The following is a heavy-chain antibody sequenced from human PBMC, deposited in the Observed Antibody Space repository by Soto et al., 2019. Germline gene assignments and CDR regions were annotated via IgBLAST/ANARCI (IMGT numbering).Heavy chain of an antibody. V-gene: IGHV4-31*03. Sequence: SETLSLTCTVSGGSISSGGYYWSWIRQHPGKGLEWIGYIYYSGSTYYNPSLKSRVTISVDTSKNQFSLKLSSVTAADTAVYYCARGYYYDKRRGAFDIWGQGTMVTVSS. J-gene: IGHJ3*02. CDR1: GGSISSGGYY. D-gene: IGHD3-22*01. CDR2: IYYSGST. CDR3: ARGYYYDKRRGAFDI.